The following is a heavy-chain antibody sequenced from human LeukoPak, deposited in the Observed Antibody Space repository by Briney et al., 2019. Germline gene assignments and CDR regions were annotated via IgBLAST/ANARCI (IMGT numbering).Heavy chain of an antibody. Sequence: GGSLRLSCAASGFTVSSNYMSWVRQAPGKGPEWVSYISSSGSPIYYADSVKGRFTISRDNAKNSLHLQMNSLRAEDTAVYYCARSSSSAVDYWGQGTLVTVSS. J-gene: IGHJ4*02. CDR2: ISSSGSPI. V-gene: IGHV3-11*01. D-gene: IGHD2-2*01. CDR3: ARSSSSAVDY. CDR1: GFTVSSNY.